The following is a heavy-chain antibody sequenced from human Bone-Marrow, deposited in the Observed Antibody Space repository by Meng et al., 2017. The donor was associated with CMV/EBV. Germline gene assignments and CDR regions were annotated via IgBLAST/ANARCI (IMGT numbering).Heavy chain of an antibody. CDR3: ATGSGSPWRY. V-gene: IGHV3-74*01. D-gene: IGHD3-3*01. CDR1: GFTFSRYW. J-gene: IGHJ4*02. CDR2: INSDGTST. Sequence: ETLSLTCAASGFTFSRYWMHWVRQAPGKGLVWVARINSDGTSTLYADSVKGRFTISRDNANNTLYLQMNSLRAEDTAVYYCATGSGSPWRYWGQGTLATVSS.